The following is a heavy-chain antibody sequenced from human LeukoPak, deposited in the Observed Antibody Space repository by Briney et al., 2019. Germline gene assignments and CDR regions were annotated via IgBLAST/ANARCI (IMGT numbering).Heavy chain of an antibody. Sequence: PSETLSLTCTVSGGSLSSYYWSWIRQPPGKGLEWIGYIYYSGSSNYNPSLKSRVTISVHTSKNQFSLRLSSVTAADTAVYYCARWSSSWYYGYFDLWGRGTLVTVSS. J-gene: IGHJ2*01. V-gene: IGHV4-59*08. CDR3: ARWSSSWYYGYFDL. CDR2: IYYSGSS. D-gene: IGHD6-13*01. CDR1: GGSLSSYY.